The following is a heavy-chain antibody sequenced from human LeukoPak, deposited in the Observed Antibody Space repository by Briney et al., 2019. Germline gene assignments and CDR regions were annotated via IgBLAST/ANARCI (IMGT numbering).Heavy chain of an antibody. J-gene: IGHJ6*03. CDR1: GGSISSYY. Sequence: SETLSLTCTVSGGSISSYYWSWLRQPPGKGLEWIGYIYYSGSTNYNPSLKSRVTISVDTSKNQFSLKLSSVTAADTAVYYCATCSSTSCYANNYCYYMDVWGKGTTVTVSS. CDR3: ATCSSTSCYANNYCYYMDV. CDR2: IYYSGST. D-gene: IGHD2-2*01. V-gene: IGHV4-59*01.